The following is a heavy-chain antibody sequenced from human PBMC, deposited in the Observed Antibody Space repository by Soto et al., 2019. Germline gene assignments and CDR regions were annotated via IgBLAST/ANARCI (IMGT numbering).Heavy chain of an antibody. Sequence: QVQLQESGPGLVKPSETLSLTCTVFGGSISSYYWSWIRQPPGKGLEWIGYIYYSGSTNYNPSLTSRVTTSVDTSKDHFYLKRSSVTAADTAVYYCARASIAAVTSRWVPGTLVTVSS. D-gene: IGHD6-13*01. V-gene: IGHV4-59*01. J-gene: IGHJ4*02. CDR3: ARASIAAVTSR. CDR2: IYYSGST. CDR1: GGSISSYY.